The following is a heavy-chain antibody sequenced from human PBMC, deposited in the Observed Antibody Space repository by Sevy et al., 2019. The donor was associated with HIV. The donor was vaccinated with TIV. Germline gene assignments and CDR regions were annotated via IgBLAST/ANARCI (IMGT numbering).Heavy chain of an antibody. V-gene: IGHV3-30-3*01. J-gene: IGHJ1*01. CDR3: ARDNPYYYDSSGQRGGFQH. D-gene: IGHD3-22*01. Sequence: GGSLRLSCAASGFTLSSYAMHWVRQAPGKGLEWVAVISYDGSNKYYADSVKGRFTISRDNSKNTLYLQMNSLRAEDTAVYYCARDNPYYYDSSGQRGGFQHWGQGTLVTVSS. CDR1: GFTLSSYA. CDR2: ISYDGSNK.